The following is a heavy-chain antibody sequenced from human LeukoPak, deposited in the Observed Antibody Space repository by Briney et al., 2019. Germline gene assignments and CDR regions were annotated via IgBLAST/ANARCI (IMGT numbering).Heavy chain of an antibody. CDR3: ANSRGYGSGNL. CDR2: VSGSGDRT. D-gene: IGHD3-10*01. CDR1: GFTFSSYA. V-gene: IGHV3-23*01. J-gene: IGHJ4*02. Sequence: GGSLRLSCAASGFTFSSYAMSWVRQAPGKGLEWVSAVSGSGDRTYYAGSVKGRFTISRDNSENIVYLRMNSLRAEDTAVYFCANSRGYGSGNLWGQGTLVTVSS.